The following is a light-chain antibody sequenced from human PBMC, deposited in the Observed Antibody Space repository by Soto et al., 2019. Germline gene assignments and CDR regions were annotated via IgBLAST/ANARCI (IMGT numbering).Light chain of an antibody. V-gene: IGLV1-40*01. Sequence: QSVLTQPPSVSGAPGQRVTISCTGSSSNIGAGYDVHWYQQFPGRVPKLLIYGNSNRPSGVPERFSGSKSGTSASLAITGLQAEDEADYYCQSYDSSLRGWVVFGGGTKLTVL. CDR2: GNS. CDR3: QSYDSSLRGWVV. CDR1: SSNIGAGYD. J-gene: IGLJ2*01.